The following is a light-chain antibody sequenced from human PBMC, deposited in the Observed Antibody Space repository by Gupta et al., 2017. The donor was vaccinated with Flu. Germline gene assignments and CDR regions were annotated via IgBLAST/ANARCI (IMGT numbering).Light chain of an antibody. V-gene: IGLV1-44*01. CDR1: SSNIGSNT. CDR3: AAWDDSLNAWV. Sequence: QSVLTQPPSACGTPGQRVTISCSGSSSNIGSNTINWYQQLPGTAPKLLIYSNIRRPSGVPDRFSGSKSGTSASLAIGGLQSEDEADYYCAAWDDSLNAWVFGGGTKLTVL. J-gene: IGLJ3*02. CDR2: SNI.